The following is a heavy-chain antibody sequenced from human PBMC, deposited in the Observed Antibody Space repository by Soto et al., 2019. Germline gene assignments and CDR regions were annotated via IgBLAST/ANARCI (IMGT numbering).Heavy chain of an antibody. CDR2: IKSKTDGGTT. V-gene: IGHV3-15*01. CDR3: TTDRGTYCDFWIYYYGMDV. J-gene: IGHJ6*02. Sequence: GGALRLSCTASGFTFRNAWMSWVRQAPGKGLEWVGRIKSKTDGGTTDYAAPVKGRFTISRDDSKNTLYLQMNSLKTEDTAVYYCTTDRGTYCDFWIYYYGMDVWGQGTTVTVSS. CDR1: GFTFRNAW. D-gene: IGHD3-3*01.